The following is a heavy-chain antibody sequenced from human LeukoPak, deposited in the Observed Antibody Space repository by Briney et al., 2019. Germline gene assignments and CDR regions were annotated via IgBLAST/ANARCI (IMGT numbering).Heavy chain of an antibody. CDR1: GFTFSSYS. D-gene: IGHD3-10*01. V-gene: IGHV3-21*05. CDR2: ISSSGSSI. CDR3: ARDLLNGVSDY. Sequence: GGSLRLSCAASGFTFSSYSMNWVRQAPGKGLEWVSCISSSGSSISYADSVKGRFTISRDNAKNSLYLQMNSLRAEDTAVYYCARDLLNGVSDYWGQGTLVTVSS. J-gene: IGHJ4*02.